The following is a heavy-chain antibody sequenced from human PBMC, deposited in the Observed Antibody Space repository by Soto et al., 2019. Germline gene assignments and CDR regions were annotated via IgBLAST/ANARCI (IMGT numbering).Heavy chain of an antibody. CDR3: ARVAYYYDSSGYFY. CDR1: WFTFSSDS. V-gene: IGHV3-48*01. Sequence: GGSLRLSCAASWFTFSSDSMHWVRQAPGKGLEWVSYISPSSSSIYYADSVKGRFTISRDNAKNSLYLQMNSLRAEDTAVYYCARVAYYYDSSGYFYWGQGT. D-gene: IGHD3-22*01. CDR2: ISPSSSSI. J-gene: IGHJ4*02.